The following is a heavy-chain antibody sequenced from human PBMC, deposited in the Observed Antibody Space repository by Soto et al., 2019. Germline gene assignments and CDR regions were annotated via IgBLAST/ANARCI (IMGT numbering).Heavy chain of an antibody. V-gene: IGHV1-69*13. D-gene: IGHD5-12*01. Sequence: SVKVSCKASGGTFSSYAISWVQQAPGQGLEWMGGIIPIFGTANYAQKFQGRVTITADESTSTAYMELSSLRSEDTAVYYCARATTTDIVATIPHFDLWGRGTLVTVSS. CDR1: GGTFSSYA. CDR3: ARATTTDIVATIPHFDL. J-gene: IGHJ2*01. CDR2: IIPIFGTA.